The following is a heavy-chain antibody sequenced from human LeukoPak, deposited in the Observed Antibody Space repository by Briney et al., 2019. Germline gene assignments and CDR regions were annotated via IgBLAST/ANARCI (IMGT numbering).Heavy chain of an antibody. CDR3: AGLYGDYADY. V-gene: IGHV4-34*01. Sequence: SETLSLTCAVYGGSFSGYYWSWIRQPPGKGLEWIGEINHSGSTNYSPSLKSRVTISVDTSKNQFSLKLSSVTAADTAVYYCAGLYGDYADYWGQGTLVTVSS. CDR2: INHSGST. CDR1: GGSFSGYY. D-gene: IGHD4-17*01. J-gene: IGHJ4*02.